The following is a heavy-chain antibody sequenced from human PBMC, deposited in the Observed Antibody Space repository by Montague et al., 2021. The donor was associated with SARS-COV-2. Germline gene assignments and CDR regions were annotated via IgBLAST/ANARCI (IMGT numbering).Heavy chain of an antibody. J-gene: IGHJ4*02. CDR1: GGSFSGHS. CDR2: INNSGGT. Sequence: SETLSLTCAVYGGSFSGHSWTWIRQPPGKGLEWIGEINNSGGTNYNPSLKSRVTISVDTSKNQFSLKLSSLTAADTAVYYCARGLTDVTVILVFVGASLYFDSWGQGALVTVSS. D-gene: IGHD3-22*01. V-gene: IGHV4-34*01. CDR3: ARGLTDVTVILVFVGASLYFDS.